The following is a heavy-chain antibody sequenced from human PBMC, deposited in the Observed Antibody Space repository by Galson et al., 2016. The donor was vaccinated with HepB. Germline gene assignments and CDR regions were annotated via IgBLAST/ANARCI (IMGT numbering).Heavy chain of an antibody. CDR2: ISGSGGST. CDR3: ARASPDSKHKYDY. V-gene: IGHV3-23*01. Sequence: SLRLSCAAYGFIFSNYAMSWVRQVPGKGLEWVSAISGSGGSTHYADSVKGRFTISRDNSENTLYLQMSSLRAEDTGLYYCARASPDSKHKYDYWGQGTLVTVSS. D-gene: IGHD5-18*01. CDR1: GFIFSNYA. J-gene: IGHJ4*02.